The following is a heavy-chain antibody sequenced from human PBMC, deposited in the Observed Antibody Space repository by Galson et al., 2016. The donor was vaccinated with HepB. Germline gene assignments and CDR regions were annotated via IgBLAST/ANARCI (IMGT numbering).Heavy chain of an antibody. J-gene: IGHJ4*02. CDR3: ARHGVDPDGYNNWFFHQ. D-gene: IGHD5-24*01. CDR2: IDPSESYI. V-gene: IGHV5-10-1*01. Sequence: QSGAEVKKPGESLRISCKGSGYSFSRNWISWVRQTPGKGLEWMGRIDPSESYINYSPSFQGHVTISSDKSMSTAYLQWSSLKASDTAMYYCARHGVDPDGYNNWFFHQWGQGTLVTVSS. CDR1: GYSFSRNW.